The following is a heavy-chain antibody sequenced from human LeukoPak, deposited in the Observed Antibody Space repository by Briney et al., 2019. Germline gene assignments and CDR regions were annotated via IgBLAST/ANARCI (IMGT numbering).Heavy chain of an antibody. CDR2: INHSGST. CDR1: GGSFSDYY. D-gene: IGHD2-15*01. V-gene: IGHV4-34*01. Sequence: SETLSLTCAVYGGSFSDYYWSWIRQPPEKGLEWIGEINHSGSTDYNPSFKSRVSISVDTSNNQFSLKLSSVTAADTAVYYCARRPSPLRCNGGTCYLVKDKWFDPWGQGTLVTASS. J-gene: IGHJ5*02. CDR3: ARRPSPLRCNGGTCYLVKDKWFDP.